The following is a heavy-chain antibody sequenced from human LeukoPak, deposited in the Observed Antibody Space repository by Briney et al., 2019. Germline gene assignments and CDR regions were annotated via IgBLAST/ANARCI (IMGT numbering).Heavy chain of an antibody. J-gene: IGHJ3*02. D-gene: IGHD3-22*01. CDR2: IIPIFGTA. CDR3: ARDSMIVVVNDAFDI. CDR1: GGTFSSYA. V-gene: IGHV1-69*05. Sequence: ASVKVSCKASGGTFSSYAISWVRQAPGQGLEWMGGIIPIFGTANYAQKFQGRVTITTDESTSTAYMELISLRSEDTAVYYCARDSMIVVVNDAFDIWGQGTMVTVSS.